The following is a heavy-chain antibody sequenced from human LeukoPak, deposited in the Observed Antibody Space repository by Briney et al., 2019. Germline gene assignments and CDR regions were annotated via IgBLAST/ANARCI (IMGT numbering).Heavy chain of an antibody. Sequence: GGSLRLSCAASGFTFSSYGMHWVRQAPGKGLEWVTLISYDGSNKYYADSVKGRFTISRDNSKNTLYLQMNSLKSEDTAVYYCTTYGSGRKFDYWGQGILVTVSS. CDR2: ISYDGSNK. D-gene: IGHD3-10*01. J-gene: IGHJ4*02. CDR3: TTYGSGRKFDY. CDR1: GFTFSSYG. V-gene: IGHV3-30*03.